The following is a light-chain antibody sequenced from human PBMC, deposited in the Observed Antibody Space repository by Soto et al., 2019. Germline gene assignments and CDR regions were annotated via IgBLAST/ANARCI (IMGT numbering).Light chain of an antibody. Sequence: EIVMTHSPATLSVPPPETATLSFRHIQSVSSNYLAWYQQKPGQAPRLLIYAAYTRATGIPDRFSGSGCGTDFTLTISRLDTEDLAVYYCQQYGSSLPWTFGQGTKLEIK. CDR1: QSVSSNY. V-gene: IGKV3-20*01. CDR2: AAY. J-gene: IGKJ1*01. CDR3: QQYGSSLPWT.